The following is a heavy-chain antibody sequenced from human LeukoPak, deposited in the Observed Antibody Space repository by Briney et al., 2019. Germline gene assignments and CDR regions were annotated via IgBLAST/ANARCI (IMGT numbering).Heavy chain of an antibody. CDR1: GGFISSAGYS. V-gene: IGHV4-30-4*07. J-gene: IGHJ4*02. CDR3: ARYSYGYPIDY. D-gene: IGHD5-18*01. Sequence: SETLSLTCAVSGGFISSAGYSYSWIRQPPGKGLEWIGYIYYTGDTYYNPSLRSRVTISADKSKNQFSLNLTSVTAADTAVYYCARYSYGYPIDYWGQGTLVTVSS. CDR2: IYYTGDT.